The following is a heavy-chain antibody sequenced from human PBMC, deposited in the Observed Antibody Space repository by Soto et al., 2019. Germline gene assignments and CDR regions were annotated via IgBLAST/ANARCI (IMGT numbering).Heavy chain of an antibody. V-gene: IGHV1-8*01. CDR1: GYTFTSYD. J-gene: IGHJ6*03. Sequence: QVQLVQSGAEVKKPGASVKVSCKASGYTFTSYDINWVRQATGQGLEWMGWMNPNSGNTGYAQKFQGRVTMTRNTSKSPAYMEVSSLRSEDTAVYYCARGRHCSGGSCYYYYMDVWGKGTTVTVSS. CDR3: ARGRHCSGGSCYYYYMDV. D-gene: IGHD2-15*01. CDR2: MNPNSGNT.